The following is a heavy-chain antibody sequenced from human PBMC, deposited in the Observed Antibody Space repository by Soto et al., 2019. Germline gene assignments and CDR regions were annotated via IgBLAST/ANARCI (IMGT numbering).Heavy chain of an antibody. V-gene: IGHV3-23*01. D-gene: IGHD3-22*01. Sequence: EVQLLESGGGLVQPGGSLRLSCAASGFTFSSYAMSWVRQAPGKGLEWVSGISGSGCSTYYADSVKGRFSISRDNPKNTLYLQMNSLSAEDTAVYYCAKDPLITMIVVVKGAFDIWGQGKMVTVSS. CDR2: ISGSGCST. CDR1: GFTFSSYA. J-gene: IGHJ3*02. CDR3: AKDPLITMIVVVKGAFDI.